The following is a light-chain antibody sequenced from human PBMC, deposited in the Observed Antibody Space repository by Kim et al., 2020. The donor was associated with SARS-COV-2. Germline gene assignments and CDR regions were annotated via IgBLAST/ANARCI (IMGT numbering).Light chain of an antibody. J-gene: IGLJ3*02. CDR3: AVWDDSLDGWV. CDR2: SNN. Sequence: QPVLDQPPSASGPPGQSVTISCSGRRSNIGYNTVNWYQQVPGMAPRLIIYSNNERPSGIPDRFFGSKSGTSASLGISGLQSEDEADYYCAVWDDSLDGWVFGGGTQLTVL. CDR1: RSNIGYNT. V-gene: IGLV1-44*01.